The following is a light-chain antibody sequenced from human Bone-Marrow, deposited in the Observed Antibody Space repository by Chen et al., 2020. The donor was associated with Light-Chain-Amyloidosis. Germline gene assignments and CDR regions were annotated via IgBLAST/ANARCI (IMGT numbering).Light chain of an antibody. CDR1: SSDVGGYKY. V-gene: IGLV2-14*03. CDR2: DVS. CDR3: NSYTSSGTYV. Sequence: QSALTPPASVSGSPGHSRTLSSTGASSDVGGYKYVSWFQQHPGNGPNLMIFDVSNRPSGVANRFSGSKSGNTASLTSCGLQAEDEADYYCNSYTSSGTYVFGTGTKVTVL. J-gene: IGLJ1*01.